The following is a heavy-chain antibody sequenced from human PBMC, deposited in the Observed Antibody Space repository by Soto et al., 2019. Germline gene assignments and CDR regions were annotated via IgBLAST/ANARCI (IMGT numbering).Heavy chain of an antibody. D-gene: IGHD6-13*01. CDR1: GYNFTSYW. CDR3: ARQGDSNNWYVGH. CDR2: IYPGDSDT. V-gene: IGHV5-51*01. J-gene: IGHJ4*02. Sequence: GESLKISCKGSGYNFTSYWIGWVRQMPGKGLEWMGIIYPGDSDTRYNPSFQGQVTISADKSINTAYMQWSSLKASDTAMYYCARQGDSNNWYVGHWGQGILVTVSS.